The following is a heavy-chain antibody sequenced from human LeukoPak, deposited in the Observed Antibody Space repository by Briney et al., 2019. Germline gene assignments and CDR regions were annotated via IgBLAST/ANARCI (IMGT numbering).Heavy chain of an antibody. J-gene: IGHJ6*02. CDR3: ASYYGMDV. Sequence: GGSLRLSCAASGYTVSSNYMSWVRQAPRKGLEWVSVIYSGGSTYYADSVKGRFTIPRDNSKNTLYLQMSSLRAEDTAVYYCASYYGMDVWGQGTTVTVSS. V-gene: IGHV3-53*01. CDR2: IYSGGST. CDR1: GYTVSSNY.